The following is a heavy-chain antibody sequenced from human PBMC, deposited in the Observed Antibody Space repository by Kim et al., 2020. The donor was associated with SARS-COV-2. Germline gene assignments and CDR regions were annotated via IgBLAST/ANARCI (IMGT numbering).Heavy chain of an antibody. D-gene: IGHD3-9*01. CDR2: ISYDGSNK. CDR3: ARAYLDWRTKGGYNCFDP. CDR1: GFTFSSYA. V-gene: IGHV3-30-3*01. J-gene: IGHJ5*02. Sequence: GGSLRLSCAASGFTFSSYAMHWVRQAPGKGLEWVAVISYDGSNKYYADSVKGRFTISRDNSKNTLYLQMNSLRAEDTAVYYCARAYLDWRTKGGYNCFDPWGQGTLVTVSS.